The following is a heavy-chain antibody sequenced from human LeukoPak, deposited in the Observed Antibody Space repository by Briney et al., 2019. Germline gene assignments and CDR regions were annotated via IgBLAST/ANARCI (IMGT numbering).Heavy chain of an antibody. CDR3: ARGPNTYYYGSGQVDY. D-gene: IGHD3-10*01. J-gene: IGHJ4*02. CDR1: GGSISSYY. V-gene: IGHV4-34*01. Sequence: SETLSLTCTVSGGSISSYYWSWIRQPPGKGLEWIGEINHSGSTNYNPSLKSRVTISVDTSKNQFSLKLSSVTAADTAVYYCARGPNTYYYGSGQVDYWGQGTLVTVSS. CDR2: INHSGST.